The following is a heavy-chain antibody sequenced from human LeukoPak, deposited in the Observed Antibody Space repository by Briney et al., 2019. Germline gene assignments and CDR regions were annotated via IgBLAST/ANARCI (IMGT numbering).Heavy chain of an antibody. J-gene: IGHJ4*02. CDR3: AGSSGWWAHDY. Sequence: GGSLRLSCAASGFTFTNYGMTWVRQAPGKGLEWVSSISGSGTDTYYADSVRGRFTISRDNSKRPLYVQMVSLRAEDTAIYYCAGSSGWWAHDYWGQGTLVTVSS. D-gene: IGHD6-19*01. CDR2: ISGSGTDT. CDR1: GFTFTNYG. V-gene: IGHV3-23*01.